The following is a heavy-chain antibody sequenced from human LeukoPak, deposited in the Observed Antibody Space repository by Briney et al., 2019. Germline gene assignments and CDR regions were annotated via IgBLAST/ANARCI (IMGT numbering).Heavy chain of an antibody. J-gene: IGHJ4*02. CDR1: GLTFSNYA. CDR3: AKGNDILTGYYHY. CDR2: VSGSGGST. D-gene: IGHD3-9*01. V-gene: IGHV3-23*01. Sequence: GESLKISCAASGLTFSNYAMSWVRQAPGKGLEWVSVVSGSGGSTYYADSVKGRFTISRDNSKNTLYLQMNSLRAEDTAVYYCAKGNDILTGYYHYWGQGTLVTVSS.